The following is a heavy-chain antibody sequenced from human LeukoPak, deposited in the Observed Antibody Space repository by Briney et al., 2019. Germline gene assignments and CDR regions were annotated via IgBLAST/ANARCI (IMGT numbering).Heavy chain of an antibody. CDR3: ARISAY. J-gene: IGHJ4*02. D-gene: IGHD1-26*01. CDR2: IYHSGST. V-gene: IGHV4-38-2*02. Sequence: PSETLSLTCTVSGYSISSGFFWGWIRQPPGKGLEWIGSIYHSGSTYYNSSLKSRVSISVDTSKNQFSLKLSSVTSADTAVCYCARISAYWGQGTLVTVSS. CDR1: GYSISSGFF.